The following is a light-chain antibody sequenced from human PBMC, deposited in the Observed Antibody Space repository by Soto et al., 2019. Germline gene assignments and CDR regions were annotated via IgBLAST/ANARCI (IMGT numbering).Light chain of an antibody. Sequence: SVLPQPPSASGTPGQRVTISCSGSSSNIGSNTVNWYQQLPGTAPKLLIYSNNQRPSGVPDRFSGSKSGTSASLAISGLQSEDEADYYCAAWDDSLNGRVFGTGTKVTVL. J-gene: IGLJ1*01. CDR1: SSNIGSNT. V-gene: IGLV1-44*01. CDR2: SNN. CDR3: AAWDDSLNGRV.